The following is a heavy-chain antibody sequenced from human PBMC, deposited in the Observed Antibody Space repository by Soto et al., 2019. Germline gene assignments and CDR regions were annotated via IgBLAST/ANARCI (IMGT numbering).Heavy chain of an antibody. Sequence: SETLFLTCAVYGWSFIGSYWSWIRQPPGNWLEWIREIKHTGSTNYKPSLRSRVTISADPSKNQCSLKLSSVTAADTAVYYCARRVVPAAIYYYYYMDAWGKGTTFTFP. J-gene: IGHJ6*03. D-gene: IGHD2-2*01. V-gene: IGHV4-34*01. CDR3: ARRVVPAAIYYYYYMDA. CDR2: IKHTGST. CDR1: GWSFIGSY.